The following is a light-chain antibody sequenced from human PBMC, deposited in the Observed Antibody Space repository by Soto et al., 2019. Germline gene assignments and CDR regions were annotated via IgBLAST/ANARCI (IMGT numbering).Light chain of an antibody. CDR2: GAS. CDR3: QQFNNWPPWT. V-gene: IGKV3-15*01. Sequence: EIVLTQSPGTLSVSPGERATLSCRASQSVNNNLAWYQQRPGQAPTLLISGASTRAAGIPDRFSGSGSGTEFTLSISSLQSEDGAVYYCQQFNNWPPWTFGQGTKVDIK. CDR1: QSVNNN. J-gene: IGKJ1*01.